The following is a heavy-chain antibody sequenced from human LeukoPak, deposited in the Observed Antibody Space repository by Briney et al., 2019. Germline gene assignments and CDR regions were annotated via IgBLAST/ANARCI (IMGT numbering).Heavy chain of an antibody. CDR1: GFTFSSYG. J-gene: IGHJ4*02. CDR2: ISTSSSYI. V-gene: IGHV3-21*01. Sequence: GGSLRLSCAASGFTFSSYGMNWVRQAPGKGLEWVSSISTSSSYIYYADSMKGRFTISRDNAKNSLYLQMNSLRAEDTAVYYCARESFAARWDWGQGTLVAVSS. CDR3: ARESFAARWD. D-gene: IGHD6-6*01.